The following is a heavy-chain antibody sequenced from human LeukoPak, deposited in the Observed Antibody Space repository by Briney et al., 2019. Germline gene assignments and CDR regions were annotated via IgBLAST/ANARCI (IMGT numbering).Heavy chain of an antibody. J-gene: IGHJ4*02. Sequence: ASVKVSCKASGYTFTGYYMHWVRQAPGQGLEWMGWINPNSGDTNYAQKFQGRVTMTRDTSISTAYMELSRLRSDDTAVYYCARSDYGSGSYRFDYWGQGTLVTVSS. CDR3: ARSDYGSGSYRFDY. V-gene: IGHV1-2*02. CDR2: INPNSGDT. D-gene: IGHD3-10*01. CDR1: GYTFTGYY.